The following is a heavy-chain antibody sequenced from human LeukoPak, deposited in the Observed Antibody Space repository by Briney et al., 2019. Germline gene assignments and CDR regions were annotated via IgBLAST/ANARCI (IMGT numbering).Heavy chain of an antibody. CDR1: GGSISSGSYY. J-gene: IGHJ3*02. Sequence: SQTLSLTCTVSGGSISSGSYYWSWIRQPAGKGLEWIGRIYTSGSTNYNPSLKSRVTISVDTSKNQFSLKLSSVTAADTAVYYCARGHDSSGYYSFGGAFDIWGQGTMVTVSS. D-gene: IGHD3-22*01. CDR2: IYTSGST. CDR3: ARGHDSSGYYSFGGAFDI. V-gene: IGHV4-61*02.